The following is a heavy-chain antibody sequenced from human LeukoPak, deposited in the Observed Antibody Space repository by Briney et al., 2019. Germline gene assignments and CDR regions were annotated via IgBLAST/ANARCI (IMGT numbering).Heavy chain of an antibody. CDR3: AKDLGRYRNNYFDH. J-gene: IGHJ4*02. Sequence: PGGSLRLSCAASGFTFSSYAMSWVRQAPEKGLEWVSTISGSGGGTYYADSVKGRFTISRDDSKNTLYLQMNSLRAEDTAVYYCAKDLGRYRNNYFDHWGQGSPVTVSS. V-gene: IGHV3-23*01. D-gene: IGHD1-26*01. CDR1: GFTFSSYA. CDR2: ISGSGGGT.